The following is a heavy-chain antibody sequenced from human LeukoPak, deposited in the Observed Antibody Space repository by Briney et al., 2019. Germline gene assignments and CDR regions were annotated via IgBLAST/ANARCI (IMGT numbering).Heavy chain of an antibody. Sequence: ASVKVSCKASGGTFSSYAISWVRQAPGQGLEWMGGIIPIFGTANYAQKFQGRVTITTDESTSTAYMELSSLRSEDTAVYYCARVPAAIVGYYYYMDVWGKGPRSPSP. CDR1: GGTFSSYA. CDR2: IIPIFGTA. D-gene: IGHD2-2*01. V-gene: IGHV1-69*05. J-gene: IGHJ6*03. CDR3: ARVPAAIVGYYYYMDV.